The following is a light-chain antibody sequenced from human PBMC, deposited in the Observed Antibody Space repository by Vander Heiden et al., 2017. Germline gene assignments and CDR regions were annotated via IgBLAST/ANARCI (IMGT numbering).Light chain of an antibody. J-gene: IGLJ3*02. V-gene: IGLV2-23*01. CDR3: CSYAGSSNWV. CDR2: EGS. Sequence: QSDLTQPASVSGSPGQSITISCTGTRSDVGSYNLFSWYQQHPGKAPKLMIYEGSKRPSGVSNRFSGSKSGNTASLTISGLQAEDEADYYCCSYAGSSNWVFGGGTKLTVL. CDR1: RSDVGSYNL.